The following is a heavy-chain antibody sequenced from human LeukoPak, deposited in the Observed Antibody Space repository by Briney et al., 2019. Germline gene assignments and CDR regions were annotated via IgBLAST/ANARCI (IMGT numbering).Heavy chain of an antibody. CDR2: ISSSSSNI. J-gene: IGHJ4*02. D-gene: IGHD2-2*01. CDR3: ARADLGSRTYYDS. Sequence: GGSLRLSCAASGFTFSSYSMTWVRQAPGKGLEWVSSISSSSSNIYYEDSVKGRFTISRDNAKNSLYLQMYSLRAEDTAVYYCARADLGSRTYYDSWGQGTLVTVSS. CDR1: GFTFSSYS. V-gene: IGHV3-21*01.